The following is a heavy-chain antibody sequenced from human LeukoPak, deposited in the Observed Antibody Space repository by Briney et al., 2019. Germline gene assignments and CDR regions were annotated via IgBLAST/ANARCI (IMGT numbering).Heavy chain of an antibody. CDR2: IYYSGST. Sequence: SETLSLTCTVSGGSISSYYWSWIRQPPGKGLEWIGYIYYSGSTNYNPSLKGRVTISVDTSKNQFSLKLSSVTAADTAVYYCARDQSSGSYFWFDPWGQGTLVTVSS. CDR1: GGSISSYY. D-gene: IGHD1-26*01. V-gene: IGHV4-59*01. J-gene: IGHJ5*02. CDR3: ARDQSSGSYFWFDP.